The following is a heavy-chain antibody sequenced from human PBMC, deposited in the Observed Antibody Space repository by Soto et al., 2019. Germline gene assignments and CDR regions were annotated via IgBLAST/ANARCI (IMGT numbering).Heavy chain of an antibody. CDR1: GGSISSSSYY. V-gene: IGHV4-39*01. D-gene: IGHD3-22*01. J-gene: IGHJ6*02. CDR3: ARRLYYDSSGFEGGGMDV. Sequence: SETLSLTCTVGGGSISSSSYYWGSIRQPPGKGLEWIGSIYYSGSTYYNPSLKSRVTISVDTSKNQFSLKLSSVTAADTAVYYCARRLYYDSSGFEGGGMDVWGQGTTVT. CDR2: IYYSGST.